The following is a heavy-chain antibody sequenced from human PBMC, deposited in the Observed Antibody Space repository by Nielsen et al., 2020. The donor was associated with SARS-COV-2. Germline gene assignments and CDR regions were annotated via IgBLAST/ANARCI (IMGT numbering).Heavy chain of an antibody. V-gene: IGHV3-7*03. J-gene: IGHJ4*02. CDR3: AKLPEPYSSADSVDY. CDR2: IKQDGSEK. CDR1: GFTFSSYW. Sequence: GGSLRLSCAASGFTFSSYWMSWVRQAPGKGLEWVANIKQDGSEKYYVDSVKGRFTISRDNAKNSLYLQMNSLRAEDTALYYCAKLPEPYSSADSVDYWGQGTLVTVSS. D-gene: IGHD6-25*01.